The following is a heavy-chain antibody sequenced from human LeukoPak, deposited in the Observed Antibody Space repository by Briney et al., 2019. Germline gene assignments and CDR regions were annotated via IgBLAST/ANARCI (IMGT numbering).Heavy chain of an antibody. V-gene: IGHV3-23*01. Sequence: PGGSLRLSCAASGFTFSSYGMSWVRQAPGKGLEWVSAISGSGGSTYYADSVKGRFTISRDNSKNTLYLQMNSLRAEDTAVYYCATITWRIAVAGTPSEYWGQGTPVTVSS. CDR3: ATITWRIAVAGTPSEY. J-gene: IGHJ4*02. CDR2: ISGSGGST. CDR1: GFTFSSYG. D-gene: IGHD6-19*01.